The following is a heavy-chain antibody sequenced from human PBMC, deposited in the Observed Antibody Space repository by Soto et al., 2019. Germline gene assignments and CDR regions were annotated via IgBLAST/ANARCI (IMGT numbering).Heavy chain of an antibody. V-gene: IGHV3-15*01. CDR1: GFTFADAW. D-gene: IGHD3-3*01. J-gene: IGHJ4*02. Sequence: GGSLRLSCAASGFTFADAWMSWVRQAPGKGLEWVGRIKSKTDDGTTDYAAPVKGRFTISRDDSKNTLYLQMNSLETEDTAVYYCTTHFYDFWSGYALGYFDYWGQGTPVTVSS. CDR3: TTHFYDFWSGYALGYFDY. CDR2: IKSKTDDGTT.